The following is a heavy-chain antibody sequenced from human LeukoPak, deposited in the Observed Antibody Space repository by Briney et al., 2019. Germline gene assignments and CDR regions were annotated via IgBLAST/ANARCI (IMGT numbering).Heavy chain of an antibody. J-gene: IGHJ6*03. CDR2: ISWDGGST. D-gene: IGHD1-26*01. CDR1: GFTFDDYT. CDR3: AKDGAVGGSYPNYYYYYMDV. V-gene: IGHV3-43*01. Sequence: GGSLRLSCAASGFTFDDYTMHWVRQAPGKGLEWVSLISWDGGSTYYADSVKGRFTISRDNSKNSLYLQVNSLRTEDTALYYCAKDGAVGGSYPNYYYYYMDVWGKGTTVTVSS.